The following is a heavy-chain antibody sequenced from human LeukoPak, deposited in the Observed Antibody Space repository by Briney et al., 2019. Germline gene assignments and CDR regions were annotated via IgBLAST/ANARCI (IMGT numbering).Heavy chain of an antibody. CDR3: ARSYYDFLTGYYLDY. V-gene: IGHV4-4*09. CDR2: IYTSGTT. D-gene: IGHD3-9*01. CDR1: GDSISSYY. Sequence: SETLSLTCNVSGDSISSYYWSWIRQPPREGLEWIGYIYTSGTTSYNPSLKSRVTISVDTSKNQFSLRLSSVTAADTAVYYCARSYYDFLTGYYLDYWGQGTLVTASS. J-gene: IGHJ4*02.